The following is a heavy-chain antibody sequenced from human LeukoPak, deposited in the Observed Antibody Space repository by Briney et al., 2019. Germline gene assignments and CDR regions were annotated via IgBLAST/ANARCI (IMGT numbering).Heavy chain of an antibody. D-gene: IGHD3-9*01. CDR3: VRLYFD. J-gene: IGHJ4*02. CDR2: IKSDGSST. CDR1: GFTFSSHW. Sequence: SGGSLRLSRATSGFTFSSHWMHWVRQAQGKGLVWVSRIKSDGSSTDYADSVKGRFTISRDNAKNTLFLQMNSLRAEDTAVYYCVRLYFDWGQGTLVTVSS. V-gene: IGHV3-74*01.